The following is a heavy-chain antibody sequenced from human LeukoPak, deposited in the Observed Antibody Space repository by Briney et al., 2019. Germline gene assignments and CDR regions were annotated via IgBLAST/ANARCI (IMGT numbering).Heavy chain of an antibody. CDR3: ARVRYYDFWSGYFRY. J-gene: IGHJ4*02. CDR1: GYSISSGYY. D-gene: IGHD3-3*01. Sequence: SETLSLTCTVSGYSISSGYYWGWIRQPPGKGLEWIGSIYHSGSTYYNPSLKSRVIILVDTSKNQFSLKLSSVTAADTAVYYCARVRYYDFWSGYFRYWGQGTLVTVSS. V-gene: IGHV4-38-2*02. CDR2: IYHSGST.